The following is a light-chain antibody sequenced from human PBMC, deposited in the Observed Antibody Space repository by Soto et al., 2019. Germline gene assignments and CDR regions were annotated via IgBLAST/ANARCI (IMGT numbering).Light chain of an antibody. CDR2: DAS. J-gene: IGKJ5*01. CDR3: QQRSNWTIT. CDR1: QSVSSY. Sequence: ILLTQSPATLSLSPGERATLSCGASQSVSSYLAWYQQKPGQAPRLLSYDASNRATGIPARLSGSGYGTDLTLTISSIENEDFAVYYCQQRSNWTITFGQGTRLEIK. V-gene: IGKV3-11*01.